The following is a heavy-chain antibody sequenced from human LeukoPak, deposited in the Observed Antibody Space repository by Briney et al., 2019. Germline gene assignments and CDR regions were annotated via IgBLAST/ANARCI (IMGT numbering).Heavy chain of an antibody. D-gene: IGHD3-22*01. CDR2: IYSGGST. CDR1: GFTVSSNY. J-gene: IGHJ6*03. Sequence: GGSLRLSCAASGFTVSSNYMGWVRQAPGKGLEWVSVIYSGGSTYYADSVKGRFTISRDNAKNSLYLQMNSLRAEDTAVYYCAKGGSDSSGYYSLYYYYYMDVWGKGTTVTISS. CDR3: AKGGSDSSGYYSLYYYYYMDV. V-gene: IGHV3-53*01.